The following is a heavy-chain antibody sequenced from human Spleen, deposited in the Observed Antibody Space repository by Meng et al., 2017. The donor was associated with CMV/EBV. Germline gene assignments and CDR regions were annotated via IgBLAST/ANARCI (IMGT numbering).Heavy chain of an antibody. J-gene: IGHJ4*02. CDR3: ARETGTTSFFDF. D-gene: IGHD1-1*01. CDR2: ISTSSTFI. V-gene: IGHV3-21*01. Sequence: CAASGFAFSSYRMNWVRQAQGKGLEWVSSISTSSTFIYYADSVRGRFTVSRDNAQNSLYLHMTSLRAEDTAVYYCARETGTTSFFDFWGQGALVTVSS. CDR1: GFAFSSYR.